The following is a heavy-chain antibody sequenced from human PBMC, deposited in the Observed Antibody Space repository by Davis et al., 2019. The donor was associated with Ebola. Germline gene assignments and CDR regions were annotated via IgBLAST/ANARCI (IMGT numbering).Heavy chain of an antibody. Sequence: GESLKISCAASGFTISDNYMSWVRQAPGKGLEWVSAIYSDGSTYYADSVKGRFTISRDNSQNTLYLQMNTLRAEDTAVYYCARARSSSWFGDYWGQGTLVTVSS. D-gene: IGHD6-13*01. CDR3: ARARSSSWFGDY. V-gene: IGHV3-53*01. CDR2: IYSDGST. J-gene: IGHJ4*02. CDR1: GFTISDNY.